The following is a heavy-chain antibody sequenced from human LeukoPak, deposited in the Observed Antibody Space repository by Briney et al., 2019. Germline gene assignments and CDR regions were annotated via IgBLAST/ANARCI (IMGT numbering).Heavy chain of an antibody. D-gene: IGHD1-26*01. V-gene: IGHV1-2*02. CDR1: GYTFTDYY. CDR2: INPNSVGT. Sequence: ASVKVSCKASGYTFTDYYMHWVRQAPGQGLEWLGWINPNSVGTKYVQRFQGRVTMTRDTSLSTAYMELNRLRSDDTAVYSCARIVGATHFDYWGQGTLVTVSS. CDR3: ARIVGATHFDY. J-gene: IGHJ4*02.